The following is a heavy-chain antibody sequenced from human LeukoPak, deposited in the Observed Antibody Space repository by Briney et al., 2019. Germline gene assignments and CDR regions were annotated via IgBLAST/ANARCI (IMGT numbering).Heavy chain of an antibody. CDR2: IYYSGST. J-gene: IGHJ3*02. CDR1: GGSISSSSYY. D-gene: IGHD3-3*01. V-gene: IGHV4-39*01. Sequence: SETLSLTCTVSGGSISSSSYYWGWIRQPPGKGLEWIGSIYYSGSTYYNPSLKSRVTISVDTSKNQFSLKLSSVTAADTAVYYCARHTHYDFWCGYLDAFDIWGQGTLVTVSS. CDR3: ARHTHYDFWCGYLDAFDI.